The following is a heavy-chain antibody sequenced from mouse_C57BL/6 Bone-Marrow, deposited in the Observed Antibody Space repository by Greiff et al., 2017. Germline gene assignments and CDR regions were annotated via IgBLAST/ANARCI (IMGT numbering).Heavy chain of an antibody. CDR1: GYTFTSYW. D-gene: IGHD1-1*01. Sequence: QVQLQQPGAELVRPGTSVKLSCKASGYTFTSYWMHWVKQRPGQGLEWIGVIDPSDSYTNYNQKFKVKATLTVDTSSITAYMQLSSLTSEDSAVDYCARSFNYYGSSPPDFDYWGQGTTLTVSS. V-gene: IGHV1-59*01. J-gene: IGHJ2*01. CDR3: ARSFNYYGSSPPDFDY. CDR2: IDPSDSYT.